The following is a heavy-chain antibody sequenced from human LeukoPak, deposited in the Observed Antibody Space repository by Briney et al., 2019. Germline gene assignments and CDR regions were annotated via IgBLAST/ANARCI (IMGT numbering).Heavy chain of an antibody. CDR1: GYSFTSYW. CDR2: IYPGDSDT. CDR3: ARTLGDYYDSSGYSDY. J-gene: IGHJ4*02. D-gene: IGHD3-22*01. Sequence: GESLKISCKGSGYSFTSYWIGWVRQMPGKSLEWMGIIYPGDSDTRYSPSFQGQVTISADKSISTAYLQWSSLKASDTAMYYCARTLGDYYDSSGYSDYWGQGTLVTVSS. V-gene: IGHV5-51*01.